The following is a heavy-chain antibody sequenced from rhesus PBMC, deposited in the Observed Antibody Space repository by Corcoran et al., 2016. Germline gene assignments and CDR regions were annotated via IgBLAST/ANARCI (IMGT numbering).Heavy chain of an antibody. V-gene: IGHV5-20*01. CDR2: IDPSDSDT. J-gene: IGHJ4*01. CDR3: AKGGWGDLFDY. CDR1: GYSFTSYW. Sequence: EVQLVQSGAEVKRPGESLKISCKTSGYSFTSYWISWVRQMPVKGLELMGAIDPSDSDTRYNPSFQGQVTISADKSISTAYLQWSRLKASDTATYYCAKGGWGDLFDYWGQGVLVTVSS. D-gene: IGHD3-34*01.